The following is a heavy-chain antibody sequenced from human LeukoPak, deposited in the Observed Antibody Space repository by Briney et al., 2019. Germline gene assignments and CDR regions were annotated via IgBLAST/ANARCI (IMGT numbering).Heavy chain of an antibody. CDR1: GYTFTGYY. Sequence: ASVKVSCKASGYTFTGYYMHWVRQAPGQGLEWMGWINPNSGGTNYAQKFQGRVTMTRDTSISTAYMELSRLRSDDTAVYYCARAPYYDILTGYYHPFDYWGQGTLVTVSS. D-gene: IGHD3-9*01. V-gene: IGHV1-2*02. CDR2: INPNSGGT. CDR3: ARAPYYDILTGYYHPFDY. J-gene: IGHJ4*02.